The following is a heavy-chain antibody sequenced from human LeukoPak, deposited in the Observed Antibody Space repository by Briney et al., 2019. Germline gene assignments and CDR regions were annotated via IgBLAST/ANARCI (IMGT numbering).Heavy chain of an antibody. CDR1: GFTFSSYA. CDR2: ISYDGSNK. D-gene: IGHD5-24*01. CDR3: ARGDGYLTKIDY. Sequence: GRSLRLSCAASGFTFSSYAMHWARQAPGKGLEWVAVISYDGSNKYYADSVKGRFTISRDNSKNTLYLQMNSLRAEDTAVYYCARGDGYLTKIDYWGQGTLVTVSS. V-gene: IGHV3-30*01. J-gene: IGHJ4*02.